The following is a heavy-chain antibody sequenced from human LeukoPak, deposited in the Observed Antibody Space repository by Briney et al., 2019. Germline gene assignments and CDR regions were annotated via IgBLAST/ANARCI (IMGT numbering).Heavy chain of an antibody. J-gene: IGHJ4*02. CDR3: ARRVNYYDSSGYLD. CDR1: GGSISSYY. V-gene: IGHV4-59*01. CDR2: IYYSGST. Sequence: KASETLSLTCTVSGGSISSYYWSWIRQPPGKGLEWIGYIYYSGSTNYNPSLKSRVTISVDTSKNQFSLKLSSVTAADTAVYYCARRVNYYDSSGYLDWGQGTLVTVSS. D-gene: IGHD3-22*01.